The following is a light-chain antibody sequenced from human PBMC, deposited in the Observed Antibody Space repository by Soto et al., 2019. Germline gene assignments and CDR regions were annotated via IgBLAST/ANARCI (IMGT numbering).Light chain of an antibody. CDR3: CSYVGSSNVV. CDR1: SSDVGSYNL. J-gene: IGLJ2*01. V-gene: IGLV2-23*01. Sequence: QSALTQPASVSGSPGQSITISCTGTSSDVGSYNLVSWYQQHPGKAPKLMIYEGSKRPSGVSNRFSGSKSGNTASLTISGLQAEDEPDYYSCSYVGSSNVVFGGGTQLTVL. CDR2: EGS.